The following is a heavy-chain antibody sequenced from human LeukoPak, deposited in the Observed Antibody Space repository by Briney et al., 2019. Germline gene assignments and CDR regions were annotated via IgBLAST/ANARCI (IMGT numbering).Heavy chain of an antibody. V-gene: IGHV4-31*03. CDR3: AIIDYYYYYMDV. Sequence: SETLSLTCTVSGGSISSGVYYWSWIRQHPGKGLEWIGYIYYSGSTYYNPSLKSRVTISVDTSKNQFSLKLSSVTAADTAVYYCAIIDYYYYYMDVWGKGTTVTVSS. CDR2: IYYSGST. CDR1: GGSISSGVYY. J-gene: IGHJ6*03.